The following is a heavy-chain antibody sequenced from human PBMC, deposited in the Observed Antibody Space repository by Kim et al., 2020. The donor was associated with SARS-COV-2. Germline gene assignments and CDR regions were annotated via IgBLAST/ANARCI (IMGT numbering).Heavy chain of an antibody. CDR1: GYTFTYYA. CDR2: INTNTGNP. CDR3: ASDGVRGDYDY. V-gene: IGHV7-4-1*02. J-gene: IGHJ4*02. Sequence: ASVKVSCKASGYTFTYYAISWVRQAPGQGLEWMGWINTNTGNPTYAQGFAGRFVFSLDTSVSTAYLQISSLKAEDTAVYYCASDGVRGDYDYWGQGTLVT. D-gene: IGHD3-10*01.